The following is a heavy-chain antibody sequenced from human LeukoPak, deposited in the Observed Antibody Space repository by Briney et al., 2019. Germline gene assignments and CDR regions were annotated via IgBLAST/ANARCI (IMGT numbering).Heavy chain of an antibody. CDR3: AKRRYSGSYFDY. CDR1: GFTVSSNY. Sequence: PGGSLRLSCAASGFTVSSNYMSWVRQAPGKGLEWVSIIYGGGSTYYADSVKGRFTISRDNSKNTLYLQMNSLRAEDTAVYYCAKRRYSGSYFDYWGQGTLVTVSS. J-gene: IGHJ4*02. CDR2: IYGGGST. D-gene: IGHD1-26*01. V-gene: IGHV3-53*01.